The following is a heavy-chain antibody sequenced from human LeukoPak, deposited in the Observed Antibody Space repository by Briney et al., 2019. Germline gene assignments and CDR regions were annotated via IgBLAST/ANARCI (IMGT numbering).Heavy chain of an antibody. J-gene: IGHJ4*02. V-gene: IGHV1-2*04. Sequence: ASVKVSCKASGYTFTSYAMHWVRQAPGQGLEWMGWINPNSGGTNYAQKFQGWVTMTRDTSISTAYMELSRLRSDDTAVYYCARDYYGSGSYFDYWGQGTLVTVSS. D-gene: IGHD3-10*01. CDR3: ARDYYGSGSYFDY. CDR1: GYTFTSYA. CDR2: INPNSGGT.